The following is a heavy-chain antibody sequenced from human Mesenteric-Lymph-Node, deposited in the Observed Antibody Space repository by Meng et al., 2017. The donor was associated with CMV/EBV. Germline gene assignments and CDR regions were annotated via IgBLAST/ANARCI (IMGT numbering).Heavy chain of an antibody. CDR3: ARHIFSRAIFGVPYGMDV. J-gene: IGHJ6*02. V-gene: IGHV4-39*07. Sequence: SETLSLTCTVSGGSVSNSDSYWDWVRQPPGKGLEWIGNIYYSGSTYYNPSLRSRVTISVDTSKNQFSLKMNSLTAADTAVYYCARHIFSRAIFGVPYGMDVWGRGTPVTVSS. CDR2: IYYSGST. CDR1: GGSVSNSDSY. D-gene: IGHD3-3*01.